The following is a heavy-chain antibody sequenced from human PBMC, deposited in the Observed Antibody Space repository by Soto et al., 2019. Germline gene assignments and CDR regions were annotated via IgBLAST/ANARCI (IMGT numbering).Heavy chain of an antibody. CDR1: GFSLRTSGVG. J-gene: IGHJ5*02. V-gene: IGHV2-5*01. D-gene: IGHD6-19*01. CDR3: AKSGSSGWYGWFDP. Sequence: ESGPTLVNPTQTLTLTCIFSGFSLRTSGVGEGWIRQPPGKALEWLGFIYWNDDKRYSPSLKSRLTITKDTSKNQVVLTMTNMDPVDTATYYCAKSGSSGWYGWFDPWGQGXLVTVYS. CDR2: IYWNDDK.